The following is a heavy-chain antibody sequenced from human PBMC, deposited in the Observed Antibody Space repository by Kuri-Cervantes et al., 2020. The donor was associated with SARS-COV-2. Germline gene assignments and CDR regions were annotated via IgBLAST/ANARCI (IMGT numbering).Heavy chain of an antibody. CDR2: IYYSGST. V-gene: IGHV4-31*11. CDR3: ASFSSVESGRDDY. Sequence: SETLSLTCAVYGGSFSGYYWSWIRQHPGKGLEWIGYIYYSGSTYYNPSLKSRVTISVDTSKNLFSLKLSSVTAADTAVYYCASFSSVESGRDDYWGQGTLVTVSS. J-gene: IGHJ4*02. CDR1: GGSFSGYY. D-gene: IGHD2/OR15-2a*01.